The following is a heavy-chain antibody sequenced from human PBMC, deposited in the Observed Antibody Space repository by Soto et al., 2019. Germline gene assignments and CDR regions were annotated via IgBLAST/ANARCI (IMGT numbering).Heavy chain of an antibody. D-gene: IGHD5-18*01. CDR1: GFIFSSYA. CDR3: AKDAATHGYSYGFDY. CDR2: ISGSGGST. Sequence: EVQLLESGGGLVQPGGSLRLSCAASGFIFSSYAMSWVRQAPGKGLEWVSAISGSGGSTYYADSVKGRFTISRDNSKNTLYLQMNSLRAEETAVNYCAKDAATHGYSYGFDYWAREPWSPSPQ. V-gene: IGHV3-23*01. J-gene: IGHJ4*02.